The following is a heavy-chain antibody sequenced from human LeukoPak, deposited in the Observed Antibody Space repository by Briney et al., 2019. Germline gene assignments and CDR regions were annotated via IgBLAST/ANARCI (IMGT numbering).Heavy chain of an antibody. D-gene: IGHD2-15*01. Sequence: SETLSLTCTVSGGSISSSNYYWGWIRQPPGNGLEWIGSIYYSGSTYYNPSLKSRVTISVDTSKNQFSLKLSSVTAADTAVYYCARVGCSGGSCYGSRGAFDIWGQGTMVTVSS. CDR3: ARVGCSGGSCYGSRGAFDI. J-gene: IGHJ3*02. CDR2: IYYSGST. CDR1: GGSISSSNYY. V-gene: IGHV4-39*07.